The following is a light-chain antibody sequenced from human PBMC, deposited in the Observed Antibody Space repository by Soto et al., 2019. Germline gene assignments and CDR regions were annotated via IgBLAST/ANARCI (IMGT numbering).Light chain of an antibody. CDR3: QQYNSYLTWT. Sequence: EIVLTQSPATLSLSPGERATLSCRASQSVRSNLAWYQQKPGQAPRLLIYGVSTRATGIPARFSGSGSGTEFTLTISSLQPDDFATYYCQQYNSYLTWTFGQGTKVDIK. J-gene: IGKJ1*01. CDR1: QSVRSN. V-gene: IGKV3D-15*01. CDR2: GVS.